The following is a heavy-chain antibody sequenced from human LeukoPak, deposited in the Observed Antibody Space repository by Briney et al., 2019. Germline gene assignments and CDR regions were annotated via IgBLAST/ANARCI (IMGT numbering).Heavy chain of an antibody. V-gene: IGHV4-59*01. D-gene: IGHD1-14*01. J-gene: IGHJ3*02. Sequence: SETLSLTCTVSGGSISSYYWSWIRQPPGKGLEWIGYIYYSGSTNYNPSLKSRVTISVDTSKNQFSLKLSSVTAADTAVYYCARRGGRNGLKASWAFDIWGQGTMVTVSS. CDR3: ARRGGRNGLKASWAFDI. CDR1: GGSISSYY. CDR2: IYYSGST.